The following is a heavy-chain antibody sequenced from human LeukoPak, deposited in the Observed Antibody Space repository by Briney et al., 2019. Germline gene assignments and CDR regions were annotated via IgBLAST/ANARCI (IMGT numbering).Heavy chain of an antibody. CDR2: IYHSGST. Sequence: PSETLSLTCTVSGYSISSGYYWGWIRQPPGKGLEWIGSIYHSGSTYYNPSLKSRVTISVDTSKNQFSLKLSSVTAADTAVYYCARAGTVVTTRGAFDIWGQGTLVTVSS. CDR3: ARAGTVVTTRGAFDI. V-gene: IGHV4-38-2*02. J-gene: IGHJ3*02. D-gene: IGHD4-23*01. CDR1: GYSISSGYY.